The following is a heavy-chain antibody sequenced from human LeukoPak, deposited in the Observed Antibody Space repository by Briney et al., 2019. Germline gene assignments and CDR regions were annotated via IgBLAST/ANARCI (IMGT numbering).Heavy chain of an antibody. J-gene: IGHJ4*02. Sequence: ASVKVSCKASGYTFTGFYIHWVRQAPGQGLEWMGWINPNSGGTNYAQESEGRVTMTRDTSISTAYVELSRLRSDDTAVYYCATLGDSSGYYLRDYWGQGTLVTVSS. CDR2: INPNSGGT. CDR1: GYTFTGFY. D-gene: IGHD3-22*01. V-gene: IGHV1-2*02. CDR3: ATLGDSSGYYLRDY.